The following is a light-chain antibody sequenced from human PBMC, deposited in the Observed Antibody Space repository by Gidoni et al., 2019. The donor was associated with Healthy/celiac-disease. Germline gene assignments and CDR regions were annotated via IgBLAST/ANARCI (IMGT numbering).Light chain of an antibody. CDR1: SSNIGSNT. V-gene: IGLV1-44*01. CDR2: STN. CDR3: AAWDDSLNGWV. Sequence: QSVLTQPPSSSWPPGQRVTIPCSGSSSNIGSNTVNGYQQLPGTAPKLLIYSTNQRPSGVPDRFSGSKSGTSASLAISGLQSEDEADYYCAAWDDSLNGWVFGGGTKLTVL. J-gene: IGLJ3*02.